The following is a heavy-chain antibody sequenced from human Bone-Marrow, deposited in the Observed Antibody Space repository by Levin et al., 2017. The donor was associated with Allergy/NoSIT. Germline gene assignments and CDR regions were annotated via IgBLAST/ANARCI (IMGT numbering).Heavy chain of an antibody. Sequence: SCGVSGGSINSGDYSWTWIRQPPGKGLEWIGYIYQSGSTYYSPSLKSRLTITIDRSRNQFSLSLKSVTAADTAVYFCARGRGDIYLEDWGQGAPVTVSS. CDR2: IYQSGST. CDR3: ARGRGDIYLED. CDR1: GGSINSGDYS. V-gene: IGHV4-30-2*01. D-gene: IGHD2-21*02. J-gene: IGHJ4*02.